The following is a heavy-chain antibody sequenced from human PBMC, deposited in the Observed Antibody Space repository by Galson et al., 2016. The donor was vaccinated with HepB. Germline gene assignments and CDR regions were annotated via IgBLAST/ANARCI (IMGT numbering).Heavy chain of an antibody. Sequence: SLRLSCAASGFPFSNYWMHWVRQAPGKGLVWVSRIKSDGSYTSYADSVKGRFTISRDNAKNTLYLQMNSLRVEDTALYYCARGQRAGDYWGPGTLVTVSS. CDR1: GFPFSNYW. D-gene: IGHD5-24*01. CDR2: IKSDGSYT. V-gene: IGHV3-74*01. CDR3: ARGQRAGDY. J-gene: IGHJ4*02.